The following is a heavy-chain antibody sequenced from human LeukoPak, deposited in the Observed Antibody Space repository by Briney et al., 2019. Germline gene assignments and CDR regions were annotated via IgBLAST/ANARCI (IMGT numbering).Heavy chain of an antibody. Sequence: GGSLRLSCVASGFIFRDYAMSWVRQAPAGGLEWVSSLRGDGETFYTDSVKGRFTLSRDHSRNTVYLQLSNLRVEDTAVYYCATASWVSSADAVLWGQGTLVTVS. CDR3: ATASWVSSADAVL. J-gene: IGHJ4*02. CDR1: GFIFRDYA. V-gene: IGHV3-23*01. D-gene: IGHD6-25*01. CDR2: LRGDGET.